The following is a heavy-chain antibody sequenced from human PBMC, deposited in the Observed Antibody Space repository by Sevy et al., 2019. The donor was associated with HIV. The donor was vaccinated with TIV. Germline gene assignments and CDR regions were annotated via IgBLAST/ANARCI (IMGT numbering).Heavy chain of an antibody. J-gene: IGHJ3*02. Sequence: SETLSLTCAVSAYSVSSAYSWGWIRQPPGKGLEWIGNIYQSGNTYYNPSLKSRVTISVDTSNNQCSLRLTSVTAADTAVYYCASFGRLLIPRGDVFEIWGQGTMVTVSS. CDR1: AYSVSSAYS. CDR3: ASFGRLLIPRGDVFEI. V-gene: IGHV4-38-2*01. CDR2: IYQSGNT. D-gene: IGHD3-9*01.